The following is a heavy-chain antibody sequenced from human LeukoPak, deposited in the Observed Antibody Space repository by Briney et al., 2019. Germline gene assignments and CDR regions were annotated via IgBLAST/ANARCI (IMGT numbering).Heavy chain of an antibody. CDR1: GGSISSYY. J-gene: IGHJ4*02. D-gene: IGHD3-22*01. CDR3: ARNDSNYYDSSGFDY. V-gene: IGHV4-59*01. Sequence: SETLSLTCTVSGGSISSYYWSWIRQPPGKGLEWIGYIYYSGSTNYNPSLKSRVTISVDMSKNQFSLKLTSVTAADTAVYYCARNDSNYYDSSGFDYWGQGTLVTVSS. CDR2: IYYSGST.